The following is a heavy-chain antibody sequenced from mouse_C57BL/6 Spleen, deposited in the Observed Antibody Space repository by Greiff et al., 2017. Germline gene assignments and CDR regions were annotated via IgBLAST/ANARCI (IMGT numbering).Heavy chain of an antibody. CDR2: ISDGGSYT. CDR1: GFTFSSYA. CDR3: ARDRKDSSGSYYFDY. J-gene: IGHJ2*01. V-gene: IGHV5-4*01. D-gene: IGHD3-2*02. Sequence: VQLKESGGGLVKPGGSLKLSCAASGFTFSSYAMSWVRQTPEKRLEWVATISDGGSYTYYPDNVKGRFTISRDNAKNNLYLQMSHLKSEDTAMYYCARDRKDSSGSYYFDYWGQGTTLTVSS.